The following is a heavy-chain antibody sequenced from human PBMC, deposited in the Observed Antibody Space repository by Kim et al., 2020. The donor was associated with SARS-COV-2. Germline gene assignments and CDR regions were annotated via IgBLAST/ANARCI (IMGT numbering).Heavy chain of an antibody. CDR3: AREKISGYSSSPSYYYYYGMDV. CDR2: INPNSGGT. Sequence: ASVKVSCKASGYTFTGYYMHWVRQAPGQGLEWMGWINPNSGGTNYAQKFQGRVTMTRDTSISTAYMELSRLRSDDTAVYYCAREKISGYSSSPSYYYYYGMDVWGQGTTVTVSS. J-gene: IGHJ6*02. CDR1: GYTFTGYY. V-gene: IGHV1-2*02. D-gene: IGHD6-6*01.